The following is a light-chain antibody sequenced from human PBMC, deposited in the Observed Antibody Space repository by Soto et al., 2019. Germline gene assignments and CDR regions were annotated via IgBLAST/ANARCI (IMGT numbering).Light chain of an antibody. J-gene: IGLJ2*01. CDR2: SNN. V-gene: IGLV1-44*01. Sequence: QSVLTQPPSASATPGQRVTISCSGSSSNIGSNSVNWYQQLPGTAPKLLIHSNNQRPSGVPDRFSGSRSGTSASLAISGLQSEDEADYYCAAWDDSLNGLFGGATKLTVL. CDR1: SSNIGSNS. CDR3: AAWDDSLNGL.